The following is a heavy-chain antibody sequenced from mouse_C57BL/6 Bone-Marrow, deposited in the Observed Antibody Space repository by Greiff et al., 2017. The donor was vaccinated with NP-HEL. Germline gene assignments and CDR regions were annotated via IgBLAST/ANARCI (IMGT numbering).Heavy chain of an antibody. Sequence: QVQLQQPGAELVRPGSSVKLSCKASGYTFTSYWMHWVKQRPLQGLEWIGNIDPSDSETHYNQKFKDKATLTVDKSSSTAYMQLSSLTSEDSAVYYCAREDGYWYFDVWGTGTTVTVSS. D-gene: IGHD2-3*01. J-gene: IGHJ1*03. CDR1: GYTFTSYW. CDR2: IDPSDSET. CDR3: AREDGYWYFDV. V-gene: IGHV1-52*01.